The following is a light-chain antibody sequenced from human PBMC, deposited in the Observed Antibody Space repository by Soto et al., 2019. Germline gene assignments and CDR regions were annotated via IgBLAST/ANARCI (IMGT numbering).Light chain of an antibody. CDR1: SSDVGAYNY. Sequence: ALTQPRSVSGSPGQSVTISCTGSSSDVGAYNYVSWYQRHAGKGPKLIIHDVSVRPSGVPDRFSASKSDNTASLTISGLQTEDEADYYCSSYAGNYVYVFGSGTKVTVL. V-gene: IGLV2-11*01. CDR2: DVS. CDR3: SSYAGNYVYV. J-gene: IGLJ1*01.